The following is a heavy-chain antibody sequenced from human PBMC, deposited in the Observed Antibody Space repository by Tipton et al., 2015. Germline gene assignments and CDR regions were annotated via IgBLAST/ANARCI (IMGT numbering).Heavy chain of an antibody. V-gene: IGHV4-59*12. CDR3: AREVWYNDSTGYDY. Sequence: TLSLTCTVSGGSISHYYWSWIRQPPGKGLEWFGHIYYSGSTNYNPSLKSRVTMSVDTSKNQFSLQLSSVTAADTAVYYCAREVWYNDSTGYDYWGQGTLVTVSS. D-gene: IGHD3-22*01. CDR1: GGSISHYY. J-gene: IGHJ4*02. CDR2: IYYSGST.